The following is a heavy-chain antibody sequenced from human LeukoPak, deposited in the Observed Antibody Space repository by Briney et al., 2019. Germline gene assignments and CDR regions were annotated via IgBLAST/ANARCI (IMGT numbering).Heavy chain of an antibody. J-gene: IGHJ3*02. CDR3: ARDRGGDAFDI. CDR1: GYTXTANY. D-gene: IGHD3-10*01. V-gene: IGHV1-2*02. CDR2: INPNSGGT. Sequence: ASVKVSCKASGYTXTANYMHWVRQAPGQGLEWMGWINPNSGGTKYAQNFQGRVTMTRDTSISTAYMELSGLRSDDTAVYYCARDRGGDAFDIWGQGTMVTVSS.